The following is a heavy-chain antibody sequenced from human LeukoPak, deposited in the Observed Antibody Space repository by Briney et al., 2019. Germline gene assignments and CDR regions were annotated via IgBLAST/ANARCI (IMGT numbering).Heavy chain of an antibody. J-gene: IGHJ5*02. V-gene: IGHV3-23*01. CDR1: GFTFSSYA. CDR2: ISGSGGST. CDR3: AKDPHLLEWYGGNWFDP. Sequence: LPGGSLRLSCAASGFTFSSYAMSWVRQAPGKGLEWVSAISGSGGSTYYADSVKGRFTISRDNSKNTLYLQMNSLRAEDTAVYYCAKDPHLLEWYGGNWFDPWGQGTLVTVSS. D-gene: IGHD3-3*01.